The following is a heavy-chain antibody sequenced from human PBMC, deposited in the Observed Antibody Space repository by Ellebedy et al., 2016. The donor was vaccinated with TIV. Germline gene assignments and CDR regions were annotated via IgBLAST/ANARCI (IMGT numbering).Heavy chain of an antibody. Sequence: AASVKVSCKASGGTFISTPISWVRQAPGQGLEWIGGIIPMYGTANYAQKFQGRVTITADESTITGYMELSSLRAEDTAVFYCARGYNWNYGGYYYYGMDVWGQGTTVTVSS. CDR1: GGTFISTP. CDR2: IIPMYGTA. D-gene: IGHD1-20*01. J-gene: IGHJ6*02. CDR3: ARGYNWNYGGYYYYGMDV. V-gene: IGHV1-69*13.